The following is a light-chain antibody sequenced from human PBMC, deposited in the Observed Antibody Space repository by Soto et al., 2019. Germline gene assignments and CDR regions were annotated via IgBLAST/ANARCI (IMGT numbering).Light chain of an antibody. CDR3: LQFNSNPPT. J-gene: IGKJ3*01. V-gene: IGKV1-13*02. Sequence: AIQLTQSPSSLSASVGDRVTITCRASQGISSALAWYQQKPGKAPKLLIYDASSLDSGVPSRFSGSGSGTEFTLTISSLQPEDFATYHCLQFNSNPPTFGPGTKVDIK. CDR2: DAS. CDR1: QGISSA.